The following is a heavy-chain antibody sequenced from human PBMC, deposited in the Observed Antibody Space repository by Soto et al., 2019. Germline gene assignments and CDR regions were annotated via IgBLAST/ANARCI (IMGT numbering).Heavy chain of an antibody. CDR1: GFTFDDYA. J-gene: IGHJ4*02. CDR3: AKGGYRAYDSSGYYHFDY. V-gene: IGHV3-9*01. D-gene: IGHD3-22*01. Sequence: PVGSLRFSCAASGFTFDDYAMHWVRQAPGKGLEWVSGISWNSGSIGYADSVKGRFTISRDNAKNSLYLQMNSLRAEDTALYYCAKGGYRAYDSSGYYHFDYWGQGTLVTVSS. CDR2: ISWNSGSI.